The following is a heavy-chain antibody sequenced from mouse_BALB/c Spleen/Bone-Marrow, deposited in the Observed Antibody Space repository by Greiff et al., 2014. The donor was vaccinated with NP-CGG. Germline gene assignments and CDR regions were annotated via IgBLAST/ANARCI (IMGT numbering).Heavy chain of an antibody. V-gene: IGHV5-4*02. Sequence: EVQGVESGGDLVKPGGSLRLSCAASGFTFSYYYMYWIRQTPEKRLEWVGTISDGGSYTNYADSVKGRFTISRDNAKNNLYLQMSSLKSEDTAMYYCTRGLGWFGYWGQGTLVTVSA. J-gene: IGHJ3*01. CDR2: ISDGGSYT. CDR1: GFTFSYYY. D-gene: IGHD4-1*01. CDR3: TRGLGWFGY.